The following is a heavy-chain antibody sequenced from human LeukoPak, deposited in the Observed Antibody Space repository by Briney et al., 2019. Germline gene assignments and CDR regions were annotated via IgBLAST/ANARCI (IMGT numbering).Heavy chain of an antibody. CDR2: IDPSDSYT. D-gene: IGHD6-13*01. J-gene: IGHJ3*02. CDR3: ASLYSSSWYRAFDI. V-gene: IGHV5-10-1*01. CDR1: GYRFTSYW. Sequence: GEPLRISCKGSGYRFTSYWISWVRQMPGKGLGWMGRIDPSDSYTNYSPSFQGHVTISADKSISTAYLQWSSLKASDTAMYYCASLYSSSWYRAFDIWGQGTMVTVSS.